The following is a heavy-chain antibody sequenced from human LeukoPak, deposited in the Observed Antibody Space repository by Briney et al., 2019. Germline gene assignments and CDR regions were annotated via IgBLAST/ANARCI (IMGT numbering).Heavy chain of an antibody. CDR1: GGSISTISSSTYS. CDR3: ARQLPTAAADTRGYFDY. D-gene: IGHD6-25*01. CDR2: LFYGENS. Sequence: PSETLSLTCTVSGGSISTISSSTYSWGWIRQAPGKGLEWIGSLFYGENSHYNPSLKSRATLSVDTSNNQFSLKLTSVTAADAAVYFCARQLPTAAADTRGYFDYWGQGTVVTVSS. V-gene: IGHV4-39*01. J-gene: IGHJ4*02.